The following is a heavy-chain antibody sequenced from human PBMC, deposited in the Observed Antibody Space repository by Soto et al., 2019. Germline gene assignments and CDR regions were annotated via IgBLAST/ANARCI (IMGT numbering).Heavy chain of an antibody. V-gene: IGHV4-30-4*01. CDR2: IHYSGST. CDR3: ARDRLANCTSTSCYYGMDV. J-gene: IGHJ6*02. Sequence: QVQLQESGPGLVKPSQTLSLTCTVSGGSISGGDSYWSWIRQPPGKGLEWIGSIHYSGSTYYKPSLTRRLIRSVETSNKQFAVKLRSVTAADTAVYYCARDRLANCTSTSCYYGMDVWGQGTKITVSS. CDR1: GGSISGGDSY. D-gene: IGHD2-2*01.